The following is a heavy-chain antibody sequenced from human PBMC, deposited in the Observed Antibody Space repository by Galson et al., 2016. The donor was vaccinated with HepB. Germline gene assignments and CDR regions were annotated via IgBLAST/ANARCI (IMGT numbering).Heavy chain of an antibody. D-gene: IGHD4-23*01. J-gene: IGHJ4*02. CDR1: GFTVSDNH. CDR2: IFGRGNT. Sequence: SLRLSCAAAGFTVSDNHVTWIRQAPRKGLECVSVIFGRGNTYYADSVEGRFTISRDNARNAVYLQMNSLRTEDTAVYYCAGYGGNSVWGQGTLATVSS. V-gene: IGHV3-53*01. CDR3: AGYGGNSV.